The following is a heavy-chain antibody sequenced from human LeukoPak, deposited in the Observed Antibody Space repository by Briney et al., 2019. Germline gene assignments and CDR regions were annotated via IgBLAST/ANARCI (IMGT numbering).Heavy chain of an antibody. J-gene: IGHJ3*02. V-gene: IGHV4-31*03. CDR2: IYYSGST. CDR1: GGSINRGGYY. Sequence: SETLSLTCTVSGGSINRGGYYWSWIRQHPGKGLEYIGYIYYSGSTYYNPSLKSRVTISLDPSKNQFSLKLSSVTAADTAVYYCARDRGYSYGCDAFDIWGQGTMVTVSS. D-gene: IGHD5-18*01. CDR3: ARDRGYSYGCDAFDI.